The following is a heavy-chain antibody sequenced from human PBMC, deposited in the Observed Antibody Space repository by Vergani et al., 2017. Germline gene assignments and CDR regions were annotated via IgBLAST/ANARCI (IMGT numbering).Heavy chain of an antibody. CDR3: ARAGLGYSHPNYDFWSGYSYYYGMDV. D-gene: IGHD3-3*01. J-gene: IGHJ6*02. Sequence: EVQLLESGGGLVQPGGSLRLSCTASGFTFGDYAMSWFRQAPGKGLEWVGFIRSKAYGGTTEYAASVKGRFTISRDDSKSIAYLQMNSLKTEDTAVYYCARAGLGYSHPNYDFWSGYSYYYGMDVWGQGTTVTVSS. V-gene: IGHV3-49*03. CDR2: IRSKAYGGTT. CDR1: GFTFGDYA.